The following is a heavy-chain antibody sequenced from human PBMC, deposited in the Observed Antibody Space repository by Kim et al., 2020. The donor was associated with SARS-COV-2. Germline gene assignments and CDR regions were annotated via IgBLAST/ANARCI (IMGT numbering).Heavy chain of an antibody. D-gene: IGHD3-10*01. CDR2: ISAYNGNT. CDR3: ARKGTYYYGSGSYSPSYYYYYGMDV. Sequence: ASVKVSCKASGYTFTSYGISWVRQAPGQGLEWMGWISAYNGNTNYAQKLQGRVTMTTDTSTSTAYMELRSLRSDDTAVYYCARKGTYYYGSGSYSPSYYYYYGMDVWGQGTTVTVSS. J-gene: IGHJ6*02. V-gene: IGHV1-18*01. CDR1: GYTFTSYG.